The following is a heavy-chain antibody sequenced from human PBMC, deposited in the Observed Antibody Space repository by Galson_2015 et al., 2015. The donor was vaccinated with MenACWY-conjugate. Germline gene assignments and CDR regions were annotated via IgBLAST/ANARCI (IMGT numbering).Heavy chain of an antibody. D-gene: IGHD1-14*01. CDR2: IKQDGSEK. V-gene: IGHV3-7*03. CDR3: ARDLSGDNPLI. CDR1: GFTFSSYW. Sequence: SLRLSCAASGFTFSSYWMSWVRQAPGKGLEWVANIKQDGSEKYYVDSVKGRFTISRDNAKNSLYLQMNSLRAEDTAVFYCARDLSGDNPLIGGQGTLVTVSS. J-gene: IGHJ4*02.